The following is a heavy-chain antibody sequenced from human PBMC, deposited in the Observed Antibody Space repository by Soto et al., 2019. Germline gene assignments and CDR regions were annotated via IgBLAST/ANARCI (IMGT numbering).Heavy chain of an antibody. CDR2: ISSSGSTI. J-gene: IGHJ5*02. Sequence: AGGSLRLSCAASGFTFSSYEMNWVRQAPGKGLEWVSYISSSGSTIYYADSVRGRFTISRDNAKNSLYLQMNGLRPEDAAVYYCAKDFGSGYLQVGADLWGQGTLVTVSS. CDR3: AKDFGSGYLQVGADL. D-gene: IGHD3-22*01. CDR1: GFTFSSYE. V-gene: IGHV3-48*03.